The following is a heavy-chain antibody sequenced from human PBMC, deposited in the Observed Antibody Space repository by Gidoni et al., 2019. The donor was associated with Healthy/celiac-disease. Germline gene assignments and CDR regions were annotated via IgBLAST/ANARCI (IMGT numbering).Heavy chain of an antibody. CDR2: INHSGSP. Sequence: QVQLQQWGAGLLKPSETLSLTCAVYGGSFSGYYWSWIRQPPGKGLEWIGEINHSGSPNYNPSLKSRVTISVDTSKNQFSLKLSSVTAADTAVYYCARGQYHILDCSSTSCYTHYYYYYGMDVWGQGTTVTVSS. D-gene: IGHD2-2*02. CDR3: ARGQYHILDCSSTSCYTHYYYYYGMDV. CDR1: GGSFSGYY. J-gene: IGHJ6*02. V-gene: IGHV4-34*01.